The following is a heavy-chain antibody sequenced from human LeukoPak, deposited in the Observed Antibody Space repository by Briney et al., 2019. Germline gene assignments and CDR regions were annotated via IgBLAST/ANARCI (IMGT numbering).Heavy chain of an antibody. CDR2: ISGSGGST. CDR3: AKPRSPYSSSNYYFGY. Sequence: GSLRLSCAASGFTFSSYAMRWVRQAPGKGLEWVSAISGSGGSTYYADSVKGRFTISRDNSKNTLYLQMSSLRAEDTAVYYCAKPRSPYSSSNYYFGYWGQGTLVTVSS. CDR1: GFTFSSYA. D-gene: IGHD6-13*01. J-gene: IGHJ4*02. V-gene: IGHV3-23*01.